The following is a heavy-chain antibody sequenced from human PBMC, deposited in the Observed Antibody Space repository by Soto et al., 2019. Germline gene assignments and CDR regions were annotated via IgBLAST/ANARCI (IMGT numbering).Heavy chain of an antibody. D-gene: IGHD1-26*01. J-gene: IGHJ4*02. V-gene: IGHV3-21*01. Sequence: GGSLRLSCAASGFTFSSYAMSWVRQAPGKGLEWVSSISSSSSYIYYADSVKGRFTISRDNAKNSLYLQMNSLRAEDTAVYYCARDMSGSYGHYFDYWGQGTLVTVSS. CDR1: GFTFSSYA. CDR3: ARDMSGSYGHYFDY. CDR2: ISSSSSYI.